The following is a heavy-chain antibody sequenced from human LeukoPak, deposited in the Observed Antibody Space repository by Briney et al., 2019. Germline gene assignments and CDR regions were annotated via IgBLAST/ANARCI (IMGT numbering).Heavy chain of an antibody. D-gene: IGHD3-22*01. CDR1: GGTFSSYA. CDR2: IIPIFGTA. J-gene: IGHJ3*02. CDR3: AALGYYDSSGYWPDAFDI. V-gene: IGHV1-69*05. Sequence: ASVKVSCKASGGTFSSYAISWVRQAPGQGIEWMGGIIPIFGTANYAQKFQGRVTITTDESTSTAYMELSSLRSEDTAVYYCAALGYYDSSGYWPDAFDIWGQGTMVTVSS.